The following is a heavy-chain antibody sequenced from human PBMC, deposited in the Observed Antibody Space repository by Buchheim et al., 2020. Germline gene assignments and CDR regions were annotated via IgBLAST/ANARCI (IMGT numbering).Heavy chain of an antibody. CDR1: GGSFSGYY. CDR3: ARGRLLWFGELLYFGP. Sequence: QVQLQQWGAGLLKPSETLSLTCAVYGGSFSGYYWSWIRQPPGKGLEWIGEINHSGSTNYNPSLKSRVTISVDTSKNQFYLKLSSVTAADTAVYYCARGRLLWFGELLYFGPWGQGTL. CDR2: INHSGST. V-gene: IGHV4-34*01. D-gene: IGHD3-10*01. J-gene: IGHJ5*02.